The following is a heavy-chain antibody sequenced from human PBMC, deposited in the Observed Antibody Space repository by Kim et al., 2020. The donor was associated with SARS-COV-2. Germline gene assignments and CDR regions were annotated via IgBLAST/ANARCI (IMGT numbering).Heavy chain of an antibody. D-gene: IGHD3-10*01. CDR1: GGTFSSYA. Sequence: SVKVSCKASGGTFSSYAISWVREAPGQGLEWMGGIIPIFGTANYAQKFQGRVTITADESTSTAYMELSSLRSEDTAVYYCARALYYYGSGSYGELYYYYGMDVWGQGTTVTVSS. J-gene: IGHJ6*02. V-gene: IGHV1-69*13. CDR3: ARALYYYGSGSYGELYYYYGMDV. CDR2: IIPIFGTA.